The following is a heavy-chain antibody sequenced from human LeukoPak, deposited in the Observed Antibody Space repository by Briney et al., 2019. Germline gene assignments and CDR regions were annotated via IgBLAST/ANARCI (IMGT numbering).Heavy chain of an antibody. CDR3: ARVWQDYSGVDY. CDR2: ISSTSTTM. J-gene: IGHJ4*02. V-gene: IGHV3-48*02. Sequence: GGSLRLSCAASGFTFSVYHINWVRQAPGKGLEWLSYISSTSTTMFYADSVKGRFAISRDNAKSSLYLQMNSLRDEDTAVYYCARVWQDYSGVDYWGQGTLVTVSS. CDR1: GFTFSVYH. D-gene: IGHD2-21*01.